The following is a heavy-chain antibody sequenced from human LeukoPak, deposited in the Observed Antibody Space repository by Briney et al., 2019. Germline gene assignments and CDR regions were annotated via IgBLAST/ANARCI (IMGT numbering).Heavy chain of an antibody. CDR2: IYYSGST. Sequence: KTSETLSLTCTVSGGSISSSSYYWGWIRQPPGKGLEWIGSIYYSGSTNYNPSLKSRVTISVDTSKNQFSLRLSSVTAADTAVYYCARVVQRVGANSYYYYMDVWGKGTTVTVSS. CDR1: GGSISSSSYY. CDR3: ARVVQRVGANSYYYYMDV. V-gene: IGHV4-39*07. J-gene: IGHJ6*03. D-gene: IGHD1-26*01.